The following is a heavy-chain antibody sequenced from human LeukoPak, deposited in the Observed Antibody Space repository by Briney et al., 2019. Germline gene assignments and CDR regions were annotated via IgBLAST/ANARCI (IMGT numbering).Heavy chain of an antibody. V-gene: IGHV4-39*07. CDR3: ARDLYCSGGSCYSGWFDP. D-gene: IGHD2-15*01. CDR1: GGSISSSDYY. J-gene: IGHJ5*02. CDR2: IYYSVTT. Sequence: PSEALSLTCTVSGGSISSSDYYWGWIRQPPGKGLEWIGNIYYSVTTYYNPSLKSRVTISVDTSKNQFSLKLSSVTAADTAVYYCARDLYCSGGSCYSGWFDPWGQGTLVTVSS.